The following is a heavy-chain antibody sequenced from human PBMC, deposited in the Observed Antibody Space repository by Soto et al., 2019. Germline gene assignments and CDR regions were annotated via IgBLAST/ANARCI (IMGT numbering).Heavy chain of an antibody. Sequence: SVKVSCKASGGTFSTFGISWVRQGPGQGLEWMGGIIPFFGTARYSQKFEDRITITADESTNTVYMDLRSLTSEDTAIYYCAKSAPMDAGDKYYYDFWGQGALVTVSS. CDR3: AKSAPMDAGDKYYYDF. J-gene: IGHJ4*02. CDR1: GGTFSTFG. CDR2: IIPFFGTA. D-gene: IGHD4-17*01. V-gene: IGHV1-69*13.